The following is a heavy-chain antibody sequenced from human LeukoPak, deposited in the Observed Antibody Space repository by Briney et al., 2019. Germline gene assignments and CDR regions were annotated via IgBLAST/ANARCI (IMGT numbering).Heavy chain of an antibody. J-gene: IGHJ4*02. D-gene: IGHD5-24*01. Sequence: PGGSLRLSCAASGFTVSSSYMTWVRQAPGKGLEWVSITYADGYTFYADSVKGRFTISRDNAKNSLYLQMNSLRVEDTAVYYCAKEGRSLQTYWGQGTLVTVSS. CDR2: TYADGYT. CDR3: AKEGRSLQTY. CDR1: GFTVSSSY. V-gene: IGHV3-53*01.